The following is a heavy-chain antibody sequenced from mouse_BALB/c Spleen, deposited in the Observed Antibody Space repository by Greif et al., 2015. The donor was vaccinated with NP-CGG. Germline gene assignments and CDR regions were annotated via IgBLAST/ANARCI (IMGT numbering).Heavy chain of an antibody. V-gene: IGHV3-6*02. CDR2: ISYDGSN. Sequence: ESGPGLVKPSQSLSLTCSVTGYSITSGYYWNWIRQFPGNKLEWMGYISYDGSNNYNPSLKNRISITRDTSKNQFFLKLNSVTTEDTATYYCARGSDRGFAYWGQGTLVTVSA. J-gene: IGHJ3*01. CDR3: ARGSDRGFAY. D-gene: IGHD2-13*01. CDR1: GYSITSGYY.